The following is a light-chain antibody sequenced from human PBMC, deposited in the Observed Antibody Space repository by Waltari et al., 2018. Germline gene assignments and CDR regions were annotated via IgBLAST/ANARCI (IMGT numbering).Light chain of an antibody. V-gene: IGKV1-5*01. CDR3: QQYNTYPWT. CDR1: QSISSW. CDR2: DAS. Sequence: DLQVTQSPSTVSASVGDRVTITCRASQSISSWLAWYQQKPGKAPKLLIYDASSLESGVPSRFSGSGSGTEFTLTISSLQPDDFAAYYCQQYNTYPWTFGQGTKVEIK. J-gene: IGKJ1*01.